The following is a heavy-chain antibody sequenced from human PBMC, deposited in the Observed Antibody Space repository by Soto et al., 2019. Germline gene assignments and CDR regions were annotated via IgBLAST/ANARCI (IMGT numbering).Heavy chain of an antibody. J-gene: IGHJ4*02. D-gene: IGHD4-17*01. CDR1: GGTFSSHS. CDR2: IITLFGTA. CDR3: ARAVGYGDFSAALLD. V-gene: IGHV1-69*01. Sequence: VQLMQSGAEVKQPGSSVKVSCKASGGTFSSHSINWVRQAPGQGLEWMGGIITLFGTANYAQNFQGRVTITADQSTSTAYMALNSLRSDDTAVSYCARAVGYGDFSAALLDWGQGTLVTVSS.